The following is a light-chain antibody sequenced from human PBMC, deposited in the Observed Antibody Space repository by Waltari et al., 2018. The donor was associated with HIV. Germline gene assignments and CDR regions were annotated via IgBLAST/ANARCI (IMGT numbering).Light chain of an antibody. CDR2: DVN. CDR1: TSDVGPYNY. J-gene: IGLJ1*01. CDR3: CSYAGIWGV. V-gene: IGLV2-11*01. Sequence: QSALTQPRSAPGSPGQSVTISCTGTTSDVGPYNYVSCYQQHPGKAPKLMIYDVNKRPSGVPDRFSGSKSGNTASLNISGLQAEDESDYYCCSYAGIWGVFGTGTKVTVL.